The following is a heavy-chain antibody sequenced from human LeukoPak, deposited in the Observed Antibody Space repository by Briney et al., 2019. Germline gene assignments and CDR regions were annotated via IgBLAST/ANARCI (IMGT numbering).Heavy chain of an antibody. CDR1: GGSISSSSYY. J-gene: IGHJ3*02. D-gene: IGHD1-26*01. Sequence: PSETLSLTCTVSGGSISSSSYYWGWIRQPPGKGLEWLGSIYYSGSTYYNPSLKSRVTISVDTSKNQFSLKLSSVTAADTAVYYCARREYSGSYFAFDIWGQGTMVTVSS. CDR2: IYYSGST. V-gene: IGHV4-39*01. CDR3: ARREYSGSYFAFDI.